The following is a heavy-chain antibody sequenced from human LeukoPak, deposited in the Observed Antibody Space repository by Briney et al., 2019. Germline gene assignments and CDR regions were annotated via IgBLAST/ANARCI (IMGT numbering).Heavy chain of an antibody. D-gene: IGHD3-22*01. CDR2: INHSGST. CDR3: ATSIADSYKRLFDY. V-gene: IGHV4-34*01. CDR1: GGSFSGYY. J-gene: IGHJ4*02. Sequence: SETLSLTCAVYGGSFSGYYWSWIRQPPGKGLEWIGEINHSGSTNYNPSLKSRVTISVDTSKNQFSLKLSSVTAADTAVYYCATSIADSYKRLFDYWGQGTLVTVSS.